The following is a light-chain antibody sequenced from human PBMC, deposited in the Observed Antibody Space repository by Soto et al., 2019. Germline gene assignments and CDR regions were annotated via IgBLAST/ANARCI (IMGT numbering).Light chain of an antibody. CDR1: SSDVCGYNY. CDR3: CSYADNYVV. Sequence: QSALTQSRSVSGSPGQSVTISCTGTSSDVCGYNYVSWYQQHPGKAPKLMIYDVSKRPSGVPDRFSGSKSGNTASLTISGLQAEDEADYYCCSYADNYVVFGGGTKLTVL. V-gene: IGLV2-11*01. CDR2: DVS. J-gene: IGLJ2*01.